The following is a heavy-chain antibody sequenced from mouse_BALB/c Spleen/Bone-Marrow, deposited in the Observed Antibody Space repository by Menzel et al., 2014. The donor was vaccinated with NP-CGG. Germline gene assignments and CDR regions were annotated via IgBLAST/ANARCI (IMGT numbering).Heavy chain of an antibody. J-gene: IGHJ2*01. CDR2: IYPSDSYT. D-gene: IGHD1-1*01. Sequence: QVQLQQSGPELVRPGPSVKLSCTASGYTFTSYWINWVKQRPGQGLEGIGNIYPSDSYTNYNQKFKDKATLTVDKSSSTAYKQLSSPESEDSAVYYCTRSYGSSYEYYFDYWGQGTTLTVSS. CDR1: GYTFTSYW. V-gene: IGHV1-69*02. CDR3: TRSYGSSYEYYFDY.